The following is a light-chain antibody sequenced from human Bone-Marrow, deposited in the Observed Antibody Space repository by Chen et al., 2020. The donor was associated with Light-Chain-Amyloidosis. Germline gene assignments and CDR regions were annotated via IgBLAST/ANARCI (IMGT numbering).Light chain of an antibody. CDR1: DLPTKY. CDR3: QSADSSGTYEVI. J-gene: IGLJ2*01. CDR2: RET. Sequence: SYELTQPPSVSVSPGQTARITCSGDDLPTKYAYWYQQKPGQATVLVIHRETERPSGISERFAGSSSGTPATLTVSGVQAEDEADYHCQSADSSGTYEVIFGGGTKLTVL. V-gene: IGLV3-25*03.